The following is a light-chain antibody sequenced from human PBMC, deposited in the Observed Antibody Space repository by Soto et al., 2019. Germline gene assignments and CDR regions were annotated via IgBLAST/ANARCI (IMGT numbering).Light chain of an antibody. CDR2: AAS. V-gene: IGKV1-8*01. CDR3: QQYYSYPRLT. CDR1: QGISSY. J-gene: IGKJ3*01. Sequence: AIRMTQSPSSFSASTGDRVTITCRASQGISSYLAWYQQKPGKAPKLLIYAASTLQSGVPSRFSGSGSGTEFTLTISCLQSEDFATYYCQQYYSYPRLTFGPGTKVDIK.